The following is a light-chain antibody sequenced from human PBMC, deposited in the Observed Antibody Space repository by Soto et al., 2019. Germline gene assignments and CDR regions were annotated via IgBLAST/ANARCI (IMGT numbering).Light chain of an antibody. CDR3: QHYHNWPPWT. CDR1: QSVRDN. J-gene: IGKJ1*01. CDR2: GAS. Sequence: EIVMTQSPATLSESPGERATLSCRASQSVRDNLAWYQQKPGQAPRLLIYGASTRATGSPARFSGSGSGTEFTLTISGLQSEDFAVYYCQHYHNWPPWTFGQGTKVEVK. V-gene: IGKV3-15*01.